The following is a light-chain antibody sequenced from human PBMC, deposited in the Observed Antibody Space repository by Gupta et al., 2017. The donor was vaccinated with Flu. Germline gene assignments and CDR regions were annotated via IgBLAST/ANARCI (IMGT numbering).Light chain of an antibody. J-gene: IGKJ1*01. V-gene: IGKV2-28*01. CDR2: LGS. Sequence: DIVMTQSPLSLPVTPGEPAYISCRSSQSLLHSNGYNYLDWYLQKPGQSPQLLIYLGSNRASGVPDRFSGSGSGTDFTLKISRVEAEDVGVYYCIQALQTPWTFGQGTKVEIK. CDR3: IQALQTPWT. CDR1: QSLLHSNGYNY.